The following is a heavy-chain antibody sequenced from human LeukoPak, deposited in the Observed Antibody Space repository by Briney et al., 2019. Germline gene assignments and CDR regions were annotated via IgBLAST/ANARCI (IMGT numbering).Heavy chain of an antibody. J-gene: IGHJ4*02. V-gene: IGHV3-23*01. Sequence: PGGSLRLSCAASGFTFTSHAMSWVRQAPGKGLEWVSGMSGTGGSAYYADSVKGRFTISRDNSKNTLYLQMNSLRAEGTAVYYCAKAVVYDGNANYFDYWGQGTLVTVSS. CDR3: AKAVVYDGNANYFDY. CDR1: GFTFTSHA. D-gene: IGHD3-22*01. CDR2: MSGTGGSA.